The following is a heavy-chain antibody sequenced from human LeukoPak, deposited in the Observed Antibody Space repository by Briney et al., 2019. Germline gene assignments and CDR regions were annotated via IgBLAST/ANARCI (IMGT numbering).Heavy chain of an antibody. CDR3: ARDLTPYAASGYSPLVS. D-gene: IGHD3-22*01. CDR1: GFKFDYHS. V-gene: IGHV3-43*01. CDR2: ISWDGYTT. Sequence: GGSLRLSCAATGFKFDYHSMHWVRQVPGKGLDWISLISWDGYTTYYADSVKGRFTISRDNSRNSLYLQMNSLKTEDTALYYCARDLTPYAASGYSPLVSWGQGALVTVSS. J-gene: IGHJ4*02.